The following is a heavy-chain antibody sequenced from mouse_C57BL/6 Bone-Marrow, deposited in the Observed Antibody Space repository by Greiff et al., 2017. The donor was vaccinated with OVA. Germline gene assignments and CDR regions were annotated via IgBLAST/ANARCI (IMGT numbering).Heavy chain of an antibody. V-gene: IGHV1-74*01. Sequence: QVQLKQPGAELVKPGASVKVSCKASGYTFTSYWMHWVKQRPGQGLEWIGRIHPSDSDTNYNQKFKGKATLTVDKSSSTAYIQLSSLTSEDSAVFDSAIPGSRYEDWCAYWGQGTLVTVSA. J-gene: IGHJ3*01. CDR3: AIPGSRYEDWCAY. CDR2: IHPSDSDT. D-gene: IGHD1-1*01. CDR1: GYTFTSYW.